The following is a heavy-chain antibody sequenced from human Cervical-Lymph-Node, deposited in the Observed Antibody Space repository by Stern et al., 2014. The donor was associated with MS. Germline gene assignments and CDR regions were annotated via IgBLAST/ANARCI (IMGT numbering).Heavy chain of an antibody. D-gene: IGHD1-14*01. J-gene: IGHJ4*02. CDR3: AKDPDAYGDHY. Sequence: EVQLVESGGGLVQPGGSLRLSCAASGFTFSSYAMSWVRQAPGKGLEWVSVISGSGGSTYLADSVEGRFTIFRDNSTKQPYLAMNSLRAEDTAVYYCAKDPDAYGDHYWVQGTLVTVSS. CDR1: GFTFSSYA. CDR2: ISGSGGST. V-gene: IGHV3-23*04.